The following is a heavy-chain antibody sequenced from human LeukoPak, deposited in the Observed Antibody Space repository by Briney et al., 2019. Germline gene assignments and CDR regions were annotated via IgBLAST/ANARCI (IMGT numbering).Heavy chain of an antibody. CDR3: ARREGDAFDI. CDR2: TTTTVGNT. D-gene: IGHD1-26*01. V-gene: IGHV3-23*01. CDR1: GVTFTSYA. Sequence: GGSLRPSCAASGVTFTSYATSWVRQAQRSGLKWVSGTTTTVGNTYYADSVKGRFTISRDNSNNTLNLQMNSLRAEDTARYYCARREGDAFDIWGQGTLVTVSS. J-gene: IGHJ3*02.